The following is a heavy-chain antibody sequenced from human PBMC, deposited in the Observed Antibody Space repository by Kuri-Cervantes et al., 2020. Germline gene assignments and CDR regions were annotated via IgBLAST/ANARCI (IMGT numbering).Heavy chain of an antibody. V-gene: IGHV4-31*03. D-gene: IGHD3-16*02. CDR3: ARTQSLSI. J-gene: IGHJ4*02. CDR1: GGSISSGGYY. Sequence: SETLSLTCTVPGGSISSGGYYWSWIRQHPGKGLEWIGYIYYSGSTYYNPSLKSRVTISVDTSKNQFSLKLSSVTAADMAVYYCARTQSLSIWGQGTLVTVSS. CDR2: IYYSGST.